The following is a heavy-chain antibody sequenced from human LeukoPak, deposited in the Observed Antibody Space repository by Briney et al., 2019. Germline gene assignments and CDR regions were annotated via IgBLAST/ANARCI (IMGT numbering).Heavy chain of an antibody. CDR3: ARGNYYYYGMDV. CDR1: GGSFSGYY. V-gene: IGHV4-34*01. CDR2: INHSGST. J-gene: IGHJ6*02. Sequence: SETLSLTCAVYGGSFSGYYWSWIRQPPGKGLEWIGEINHSGSTNYNPSLKSRVTISVDASKNQFSLKLSSVTAADTAVYYCARGNYYYYGMDVWGQGTTVTVSS.